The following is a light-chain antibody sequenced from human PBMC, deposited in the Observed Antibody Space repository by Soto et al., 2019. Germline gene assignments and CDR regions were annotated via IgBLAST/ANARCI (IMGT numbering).Light chain of an antibody. Sequence: QSALTQPPSASGSPGQSVTISCTGTSSDVGGYGYVSWYQQHPGKAPKLMIFEVTKRASGVQNSFSGSKSGNTAALTVAGIQAEDEAAYYCSSYAGINTDVVFGGGIKVTV. CDR1: SSDVGGYGY. CDR2: EVT. CDR3: SSYAGINTDVV. J-gene: IGLJ2*01. V-gene: IGLV2-8*01.